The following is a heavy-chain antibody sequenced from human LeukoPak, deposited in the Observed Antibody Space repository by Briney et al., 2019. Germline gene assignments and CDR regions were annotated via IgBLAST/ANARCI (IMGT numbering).Heavy chain of an antibody. V-gene: IGHV3-30*02. J-gene: IGHJ5*02. CDR1: GFTFSTYG. CDR2: IRHDGSNK. CDR3: AKDVGNDLTGYYNWFDP. Sequence: PGGSLRLSCAASGFTFSTYGMHWVRQAPGKGLEWVTFIRHDGSNKYYAQSVKGRFTISRDNSKNTLYLQMSSLRAEDTAVYYCAKDVGNDLTGYYNWFDPWGQGTLVPVSS. D-gene: IGHD3-9*01.